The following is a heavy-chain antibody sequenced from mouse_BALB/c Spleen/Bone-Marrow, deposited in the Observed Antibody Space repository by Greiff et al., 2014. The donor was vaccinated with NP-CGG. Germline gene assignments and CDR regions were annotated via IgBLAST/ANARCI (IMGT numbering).Heavy chain of an antibody. CDR2: IDPANGNT. CDR1: GFNIEDSY. V-gene: IGHV14-3*02. CDR3: ARNYGSSLDY. Sequence: DVQLQESGAEIVKPGASVKSSCTTSGFNIEDSYIYWMKQRPEQGLEWIGRIDPANGNTKYDPKFQGKATITVDTSSATAYLQLSSLAAEDAAVYSCARNYGSSLDYWGQGTTLTVSS. D-gene: IGHD1-1*01. J-gene: IGHJ2*01.